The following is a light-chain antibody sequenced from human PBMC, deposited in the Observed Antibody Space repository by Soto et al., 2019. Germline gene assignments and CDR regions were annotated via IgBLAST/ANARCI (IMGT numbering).Light chain of an antibody. CDR1: SSDIGAYNF. CDR3: SSFTSGSTL. J-gene: IGLJ1*01. V-gene: IGLV2-8*01. Sequence: QSALTQPPSASGSPGQSVTISCTGTSSDIGAYNFVSWYQQHPGKAPKLMIYEVSKRPSGVPDRFSGSKSGDTASLTVSGLQAEDEADYYCSSFTSGSTLFGTGTKLTVL. CDR2: EVS.